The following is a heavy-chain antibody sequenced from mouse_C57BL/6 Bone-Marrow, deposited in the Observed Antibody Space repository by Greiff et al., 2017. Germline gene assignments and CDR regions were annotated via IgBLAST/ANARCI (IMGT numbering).Heavy chain of an antibody. CDR2: ISNGGGST. CDR1: GFTFSDYY. V-gene: IGHV5-12*01. D-gene: IGHD1-1*01. Sequence: EVKLMESGGGLVQPGGSLKLSCAASGFTFSDYYMYLVRQTPEKRLEWVAYISNGGGSTYYPDPVQGRFTISRDNAKNTLYLQMSRLKSEDTAMYYCARPGSSFARDYWGQGTSVTVSA. J-gene: IGHJ4*01. CDR3: ARPGSSFARDY.